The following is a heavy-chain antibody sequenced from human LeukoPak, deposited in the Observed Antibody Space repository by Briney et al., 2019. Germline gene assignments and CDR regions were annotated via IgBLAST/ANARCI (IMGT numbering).Heavy chain of an antibody. CDR1: GFTFSNYW. CDR2: IKEDGSEK. J-gene: IGHJ6*03. Sequence: WGSLRLSCAASGFTFSNYWMSWVRQAPGKVLEWVANIKEDGSEKYYVDPVKGRFTISRDNAKNSLYLQMNSLRAEDTAVYYCAREDRPHSYYYYYYMDVWGKGTTVTVSS. CDR3: AREDRPHSYYYYYYMDV. V-gene: IGHV3-7*01.